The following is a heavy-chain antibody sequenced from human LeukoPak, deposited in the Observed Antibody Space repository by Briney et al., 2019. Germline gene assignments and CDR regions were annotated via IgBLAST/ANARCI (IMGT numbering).Heavy chain of an antibody. Sequence: PSETLSLTCTVSGGSISSYYWSWIRQPPGKGLEWIGYIYYSGSTNYNPSLKSRVTISVDTSKNQFSLKLSSVTAADTAVYYCARAVRSPYYYGSGSYAKSGAYYYGMDVWGQGTTVTVSS. CDR1: GGSISSYY. CDR2: IYYSGST. D-gene: IGHD3-10*01. J-gene: IGHJ6*02. V-gene: IGHV4-59*01. CDR3: ARAVRSPYYYGSGSYAKSGAYYYGMDV.